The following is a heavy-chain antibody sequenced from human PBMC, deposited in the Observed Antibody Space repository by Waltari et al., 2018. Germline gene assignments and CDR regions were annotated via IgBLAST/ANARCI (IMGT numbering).Heavy chain of an antibody. D-gene: IGHD1-26*01. CDR2: IYYSGRT. Sequence: QLQLQESGPGLVKPSETLSLTCTVSGGSISSSSYYWGWIRQPPGKGLEWIGSIYYSGRTYYNPSLKSRVTISVDTSKNQFSLKLSSVTAADTAVYYCAREFAGTDVDYWGQGTLVTVSS. CDR1: GGSISSSSYY. CDR3: AREFAGTDVDY. V-gene: IGHV4-39*07. J-gene: IGHJ4*02.